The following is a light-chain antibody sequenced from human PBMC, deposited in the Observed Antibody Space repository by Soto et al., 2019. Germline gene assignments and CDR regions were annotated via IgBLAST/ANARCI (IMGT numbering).Light chain of an antibody. CDR2: ENN. CDR3: AGWHGSLKGFV. J-gene: IGLJ1*01. Sequence: QSVLTQPPSASGAPGQRVTISCSGSASNIGRDPVNWYQQVPGTAPKLLIYENNHRPSGVPDRFSGSKSGTSASLVISGLQSEDEAESFCAGWHGSLKGFVFGTGTKVTVL. CDR1: ASNIGRDP. V-gene: IGLV1-44*01.